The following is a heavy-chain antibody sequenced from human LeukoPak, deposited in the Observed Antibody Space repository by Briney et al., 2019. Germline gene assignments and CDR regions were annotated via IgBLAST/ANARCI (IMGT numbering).Heavy chain of an antibody. CDR2: IYYSGST. CDR3: AARGYYRLDY. Sequence: SETLSLTCTVSCGSISSYYWSWIRQPPGKGLEWIGYIYYSGSTNYNPSLKSRVTISIDTSKNQFSLKLSSVTAADTAVYYCAARGYYRLDYWGQGTLVTVSS. J-gene: IGHJ4*02. CDR1: CGSISSYY. D-gene: IGHD3-22*01. V-gene: IGHV4-59*01.